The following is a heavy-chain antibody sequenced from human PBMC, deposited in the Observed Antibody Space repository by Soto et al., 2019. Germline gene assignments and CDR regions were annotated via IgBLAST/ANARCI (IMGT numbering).Heavy chain of an antibody. CDR2: TYYRSKWYN. CDR3: ARGSFRRDIVATSRYNWFDP. CDR1: GDSVSSNSAA. D-gene: IGHD5-12*01. Sequence: SQTLSLTCAISGDSVSSNSAAWNWIRQSPSRGLEWLGRTYYRSKWYNDYAVSVKSRITINPDTSKNQFPLQLNSVTPEDTAVYYCARGSFRRDIVATSRYNWFDPWGQGTLVTVSS. J-gene: IGHJ5*02. V-gene: IGHV6-1*01.